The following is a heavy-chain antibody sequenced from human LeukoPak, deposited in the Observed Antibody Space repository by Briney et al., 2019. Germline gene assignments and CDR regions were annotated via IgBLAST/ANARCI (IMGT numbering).Heavy chain of an antibody. Sequence: GESLKISCKGSGYSFSNYWIGWVRQMPGKGLEWMGSIYPGDSDARYSPSFQGQVTISADKSISTAHLQWSGLKASDTAMYYCARQRFYYGAGSQAEYWGQGTLVTVSS. D-gene: IGHD3-10*01. CDR1: GYSFSNYW. CDR2: IYPGDSDA. J-gene: IGHJ4*02. V-gene: IGHV5-51*01. CDR3: ARQRFYYGAGSQAEY.